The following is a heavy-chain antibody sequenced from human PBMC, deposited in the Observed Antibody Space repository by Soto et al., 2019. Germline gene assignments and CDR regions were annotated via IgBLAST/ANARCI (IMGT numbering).Heavy chain of an antibody. J-gene: IGHJ5*02. CDR2: IIPIFGTA. CDR1: GGTFSSYA. V-gene: IGHV1-69*13. Sequence: SVKVSCKASGGTFSSYAISWVRQAPGQGLEWMGGIIPIFGTANYAQKFQGRVTITADESTSTAYMELSSLRSEDTAVYYCARLLQEESYYDFWSGYSRSWFDHWGQGTLVTVSS. D-gene: IGHD3-3*01. CDR3: ARLLQEESYYDFWSGYSRSWFDH.